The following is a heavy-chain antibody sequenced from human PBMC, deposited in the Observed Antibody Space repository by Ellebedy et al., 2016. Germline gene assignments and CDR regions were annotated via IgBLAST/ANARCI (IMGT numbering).Heavy chain of an antibody. Sequence: ASVKVSCKASGYTFTTYAMHWVRQAPGQRLEWMGWINAGNGNTEYSQKFQGRVTITADKSTSTAYMELSSLRSEDTAVYYCARHYGGSETYYFDYWGQGTLVTVSS. CDR3: ARHYGGSETYYFDY. V-gene: IGHV1-3*01. J-gene: IGHJ4*02. CDR1: GYTFTTYA. D-gene: IGHD4-23*01. CDR2: INAGNGNT.